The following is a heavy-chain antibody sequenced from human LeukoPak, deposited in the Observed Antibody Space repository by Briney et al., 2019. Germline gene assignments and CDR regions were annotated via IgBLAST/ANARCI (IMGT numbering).Heavy chain of an antibody. Sequence: SETLSLTCAVYGGSFSGYYWSWIRQPPGKGLEWIGEINHSGSTNYNPSLKSRVTISVDTSKNQFSLKLSSVTAADTAVYYCARGRLRGYYDSSGYHNWFDPWGQGTLVTVSS. CDR1: GGSFSGYY. D-gene: IGHD3-22*01. V-gene: IGHV4-34*01. CDR2: INHSGST. CDR3: ARGRLRGYYDSSGYHNWFDP. J-gene: IGHJ5*02.